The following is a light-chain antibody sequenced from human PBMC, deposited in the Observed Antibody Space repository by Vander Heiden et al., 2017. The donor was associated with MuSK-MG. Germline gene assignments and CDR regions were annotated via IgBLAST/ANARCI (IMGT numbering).Light chain of an antibody. Sequence: DLQLTYSPCSLSAAVGDRVTITCRASQGISNYLAWYQQKPGKVPKLLIYAASTLQSGVPSRFSGSGSGTDFTLTISSLQPEDVATYYCQKDNSAPFTFGGGTKVEIK. J-gene: IGKJ4*01. CDR3: QKDNSAPFT. CDR1: QGISNY. CDR2: AAS. V-gene: IGKV1-27*01.